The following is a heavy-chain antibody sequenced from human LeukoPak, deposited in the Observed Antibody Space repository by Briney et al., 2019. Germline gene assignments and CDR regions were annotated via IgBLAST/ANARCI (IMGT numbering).Heavy chain of an antibody. V-gene: IGHV3-9*03. D-gene: IGHD4-17*01. CDR1: GFTFHNYA. CDR3: ARGNDYGDYVLDY. J-gene: IGHJ4*02. CDR2: ITWNSGSI. Sequence: PGGSLRLSCAASGFTFHNYAVHWVRQAPGKGLEWVSDITWNSGSIGYADSVKGRFTISRDNAKNSLYLQMNSLRAEDMALYYCARGNDYGDYVLDYWGQGTLVTVSS.